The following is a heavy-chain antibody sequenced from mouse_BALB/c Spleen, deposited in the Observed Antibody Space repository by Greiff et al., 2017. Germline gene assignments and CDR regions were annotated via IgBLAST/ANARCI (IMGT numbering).Heavy chain of an antibody. D-gene: IGHD1-1*01. Sequence: QVQLQQPGAELVKPGASVKLSCKASGYTFTSYWMHWVKQRPGQGLEWIGEINPSNGRTNYNEKFKSKATLTVDKSSSTAYMQLSSLTSEDSAVYYCAKAYYGSSYGAYGGQGTLVTVSA. J-gene: IGHJ3*01. CDR2: INPSNGRT. CDR1: GYTFTSYW. CDR3: AKAYYGSSYGAY. V-gene: IGHV1S81*02.